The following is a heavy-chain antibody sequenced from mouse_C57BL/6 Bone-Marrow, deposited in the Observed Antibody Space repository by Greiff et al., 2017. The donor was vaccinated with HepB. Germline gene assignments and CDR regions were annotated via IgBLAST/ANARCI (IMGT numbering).Heavy chain of an antibody. J-gene: IGHJ1*03. Sequence: EVQGVESGGGLVQPGGSLKLSCAASGFTFSDYGMAWVRQAPRKGPEWVAFISNLAYSIYYADTVTGRFTISRENAKNTLYLEMSSRRSEDTAMYYCARKGDYYGSSYWYFDVWGTGTTVTVSS. V-gene: IGHV5-15*01. D-gene: IGHD1-1*01. CDR1: GFTFSDYG. CDR3: ARKGDYYGSSYWYFDV. CDR2: ISNLAYSI.